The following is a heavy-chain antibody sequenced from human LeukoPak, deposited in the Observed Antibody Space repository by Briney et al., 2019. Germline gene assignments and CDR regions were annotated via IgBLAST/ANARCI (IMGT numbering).Heavy chain of an antibody. J-gene: IGHJ4*02. CDR2: IIPIFGTA. CDR1: GGTFISYA. Sequence: SVKVSCKASGGTFISYAISWVRQAPGQGREWMGGIIPIFGTANYAQKFQGRVTITADESTSTAYMELSSLRSEDTAVYYCARTLYCSSTSCSFDYWGQGTLVTVSS. CDR3: ARTLYCSSTSCSFDY. V-gene: IGHV1-69*13. D-gene: IGHD2-2*01.